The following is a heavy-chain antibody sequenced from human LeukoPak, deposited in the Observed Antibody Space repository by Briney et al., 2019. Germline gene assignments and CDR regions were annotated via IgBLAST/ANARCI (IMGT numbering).Heavy chain of an antibody. V-gene: IGHV3-74*01. D-gene: IGHD3-9*01. CDR1: GFTFGDYA. CDR3: AKYGDILTGYPYYFDY. Sequence: GGSLRLPCTASGFTFGDYAMSWFRQAPGKGLVWVSRINSDGINTSYADSVKGRFTISGDNSKNTLYLQMNSLRAEDTAVYYCAKYGDILTGYPYYFDYWGQGTLVTVSS. CDR2: INSDGINT. J-gene: IGHJ4*02.